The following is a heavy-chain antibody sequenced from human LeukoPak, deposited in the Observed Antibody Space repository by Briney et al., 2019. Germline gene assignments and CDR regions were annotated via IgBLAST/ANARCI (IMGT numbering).Heavy chain of an antibody. CDR3: AREKYCSSTSCYKGYYMDV. CDR2: IYSGGST. D-gene: IGHD2-2*02. J-gene: IGHJ6*03. CDR1: GFTVSSNY. V-gene: IGHV3-53*01. Sequence: GSLRLSCAASGFTVSSNYMSWVRQAPGKGLEWVSVIYSGGSTYYADSVKGRFTISRDNSKNTLYLQMNSLRAEDTAVYYCAREKYCSSTSCYKGYYMDVWGKGTTVTVSS.